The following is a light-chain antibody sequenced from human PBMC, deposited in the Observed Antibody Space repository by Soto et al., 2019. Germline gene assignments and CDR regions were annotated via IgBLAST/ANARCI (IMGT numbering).Light chain of an antibody. J-gene: IGLJ1*01. CDR2: DVS. CDR3: SSYTSSSPRV. Sequence: QSALTQPASVSGSPGQSITISCTGTSSDVGGYNYVSWYQQHPGKAPKLMIYDVSNRLSGVSNRFSGSKSGNTASLTISGLQAEDEADYYCSSYTSSSPRVFGTGTKLTVL. CDR1: SSDVGGYNY. V-gene: IGLV2-14*01.